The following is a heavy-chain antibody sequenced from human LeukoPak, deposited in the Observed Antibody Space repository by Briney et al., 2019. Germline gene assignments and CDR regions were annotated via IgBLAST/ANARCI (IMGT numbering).Heavy chain of an antibody. CDR3: AKGYSSSWYAYGMDV. CDR1: GFTFSSYA. Sequence: GGSLRLSCAASGFTFSSYAMSWVRQTPGKGLEWVSAISGSGGGTYYADSVKGRFTISRDNSKNTLYLQMNSLRAEDTAVYYCAKGYSSSWYAYGMDVWGQGTTVTVSS. V-gene: IGHV3-23*01. CDR2: ISGSGGGT. J-gene: IGHJ6*02. D-gene: IGHD6-13*01.